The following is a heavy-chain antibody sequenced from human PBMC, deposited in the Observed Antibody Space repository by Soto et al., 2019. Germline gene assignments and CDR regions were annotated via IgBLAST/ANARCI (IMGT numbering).Heavy chain of an antibody. CDR2: ISGSGGST. CDR1: GFTFSSYA. CDR3: AKPLGIAARPPRLDYFDY. V-gene: IGHV3-23*01. D-gene: IGHD6-6*01. Sequence: GGSLRLSCAASGFTFSSYAMSWVRQAPGKGLEWVSAISGSGGSTYYADSVKGRFTISRDNSKNTLYLQMNSLRAEDTAVYYCAKPLGIAARPPRLDYFDYWGQGTLVTVSS. J-gene: IGHJ4*02.